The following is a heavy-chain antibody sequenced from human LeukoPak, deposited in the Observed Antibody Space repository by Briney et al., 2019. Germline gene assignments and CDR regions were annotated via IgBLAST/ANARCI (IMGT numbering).Heavy chain of an antibody. D-gene: IGHD5-18*01. CDR2: IDPSDSET. V-gene: IGHV5-51*01. CDR3: ARQTAMGRSGDY. J-gene: IGHJ4*02. CDR1: GYRFPSYW. Sequence: GESLKISCKASGYRFPSYWIGWVRQMPGKGLEWMGIIDPSDSETRYTPSFQGQVTISVDKSLTTADLQWNGLKASDTAMYYCARQTAMGRSGDYWGQGTLVTVSS.